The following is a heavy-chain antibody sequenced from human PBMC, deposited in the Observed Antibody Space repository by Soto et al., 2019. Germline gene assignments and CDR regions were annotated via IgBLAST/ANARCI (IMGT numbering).Heavy chain of an antibody. CDR3: ASRLTDGYGMDV. CDR2: IYYSGST. V-gene: IGHV4-39*01. J-gene: IGHJ6*02. CDR1: VGSSSSSSYY. Sequence: SETLSLTCTVSVGSSSSSSYYWGWILQPPGKGLEWIGSIYYSGSTYYNPSLKSRVTISVDTSKNQFSLKLSSVTAADTAVYYCASRLTDGYGMDVWGQGTTVTVSS.